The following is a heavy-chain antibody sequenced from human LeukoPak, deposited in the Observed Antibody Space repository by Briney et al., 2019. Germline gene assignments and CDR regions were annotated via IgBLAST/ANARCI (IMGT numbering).Heavy chain of an antibody. CDR2: ISWNGVNI. CDR1: GFSFDDYA. CDR3: AKDGGDYYDSGSYGVDV. J-gene: IGHJ6*02. D-gene: IGHD3-10*01. V-gene: IGHV3-9*01. Sequence: GGSLRLSCAASGFSFDDYAMHWVRQAPGKGLEWVSGISWNGVNIGYADSVKGRFTISRDNAKNSLYLQMNSLRAEDTALYYCAKDGGDYYDSGSYGVDVWGQGTTVTVSS.